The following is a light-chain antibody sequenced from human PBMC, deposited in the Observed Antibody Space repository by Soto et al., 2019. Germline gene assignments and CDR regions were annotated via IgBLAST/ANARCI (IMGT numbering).Light chain of an antibody. CDR2: QDS. CDR3: QAWDSSTVV. CDR1: KLGDKY. V-gene: IGLV3-1*01. Sequence: SYELTQQPSVSVSPGQTASITCSGDKLGDKYACWYQQKPGQSPVLVIYQDSKRPSGIPERFSGSNSGNTATLNISGTQAMDEADYYCQAWDSSTVVFGGGTKLTVL. J-gene: IGLJ2*01.